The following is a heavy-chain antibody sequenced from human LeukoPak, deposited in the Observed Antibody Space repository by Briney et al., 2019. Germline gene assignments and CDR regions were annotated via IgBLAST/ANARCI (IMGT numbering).Heavy chain of an antibody. Sequence: ASVKVSYKASGYTFTSYGISWVRQAPGQGLEWKGWISAYNGNTNYAQKLQGRVTMTTDTSTSTAYMELRSLRSDDTAVYYCARAGLGFYYYDSSGYYYDFDYWGQGTLVTVSS. J-gene: IGHJ4*02. V-gene: IGHV1-18*01. CDR3: ARAGLGFYYYDSSGYYYDFDY. CDR2: ISAYNGNT. D-gene: IGHD3-22*01. CDR1: GYTFTSYG.